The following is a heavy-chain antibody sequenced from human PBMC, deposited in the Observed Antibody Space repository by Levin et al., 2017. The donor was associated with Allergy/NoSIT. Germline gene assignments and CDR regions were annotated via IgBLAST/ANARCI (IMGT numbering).Heavy chain of an antibody. D-gene: IGHD3-10*01. Sequence: GGSLRLSCTASGFTFGDYSMNWFRQAPGKGLEWVAFIASKAYGGASEYASSVKGRHTVSRDDVNNSAQLQMNSLRTEDTAVYYCARSSGLVNYYWGQGTLVTVSP. J-gene: IGHJ4*02. CDR2: IASKAYGGAS. V-gene: IGHV3-49*03. CDR1: GFTFGDYS. CDR3: ARSSGLVNYY.